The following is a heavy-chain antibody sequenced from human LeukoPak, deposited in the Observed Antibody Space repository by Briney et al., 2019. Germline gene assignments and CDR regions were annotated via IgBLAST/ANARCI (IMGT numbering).Heavy chain of an antibody. CDR1: GDSISSSSYY. CDR3: ARQRLYFDWLLLDY. Sequence: SETLSLTCTVSGDSISSSSYYWGWIRQPPGKGLEWIGSIYYSGSTYYNPSLKSRVTISVDTSKNQFSLKLSSVTAADTAVYYCARQRLYFDWLLLDYWGQGTLVTVSS. V-gene: IGHV4-39*01. CDR2: IYYSGST. D-gene: IGHD3-9*01. J-gene: IGHJ4*02.